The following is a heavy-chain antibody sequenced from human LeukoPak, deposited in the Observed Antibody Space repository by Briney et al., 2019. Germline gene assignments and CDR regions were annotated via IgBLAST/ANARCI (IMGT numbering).Heavy chain of an antibody. D-gene: IGHD3-9*01. CDR3: ARDSTSGRYFDWPNGGYFDY. CDR2: IVGSSST. CDR1: GFTFSNFA. J-gene: IGHJ4*02. Sequence: GGSLRLSCAASGFTFSNFAMTWVRQAPGKGLEWVSSIVGSSSTYYADSLKGRFTISRDNAKNSLYLQMNSLRAEDTAVYYCARDSTSGRYFDWPNGGYFDYWGQGTLVTVSS. V-gene: IGHV3-21*04.